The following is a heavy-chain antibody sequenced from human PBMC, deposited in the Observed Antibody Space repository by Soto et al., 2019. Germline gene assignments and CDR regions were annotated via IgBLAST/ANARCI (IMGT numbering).Heavy chain of an antibody. CDR3: ASQPSLITIFGVVIRGTDAFDI. CDR2: MNPNSGNT. D-gene: IGHD3-3*01. V-gene: IGHV1-8*01. CDR1: GYTFTSYD. J-gene: IGHJ3*02. Sequence: ASVKVSYKASGYTFTSYDINWVRQATGQGLEWMGWMNPNSGNTGYAQKFQGRVTMTRNTSISTAYMELSSLRSEDTAVYYCASQPSLITIFGVVIRGTDAFDIWGQGTMVTVSS.